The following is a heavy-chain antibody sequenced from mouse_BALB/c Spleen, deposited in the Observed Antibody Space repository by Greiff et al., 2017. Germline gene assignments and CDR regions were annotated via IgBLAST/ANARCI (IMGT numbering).Heavy chain of an antibody. CDR3: ARSPGNWYFDV. Sequence: DVKLVESGGGLVQPGGSLKLSCAASGFTFSSYGMSWVRQTPDKRLELVATINSNGGSTYYPDCVKGRFTISRDNAKNTLYLQMSSLKSEDTAMYYCARSPGNWYFDVWGAGTTVTVSS. CDR2: INSNGGST. V-gene: IGHV5-6-3*01. J-gene: IGHJ1*01. CDR1: GFTFSSYG.